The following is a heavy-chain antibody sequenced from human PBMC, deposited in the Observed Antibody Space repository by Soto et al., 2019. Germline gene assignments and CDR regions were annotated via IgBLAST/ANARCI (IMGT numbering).Heavy chain of an antibody. CDR1: GYTFTSYG. CDR3: ARSRDSSGWYWFDP. V-gene: IGHV1-3*01. Sequence: GASVKVSCRASGYTFTSYGISWVRQAPGQRLEWMGWINAGNGNTKYSQKFQGRVTITRDTSASTAYMELSSLRSEDTAVYYCARSRDSSGWYWFDPWGQGTLVTVSS. CDR2: INAGNGNT. D-gene: IGHD6-19*01. J-gene: IGHJ5*02.